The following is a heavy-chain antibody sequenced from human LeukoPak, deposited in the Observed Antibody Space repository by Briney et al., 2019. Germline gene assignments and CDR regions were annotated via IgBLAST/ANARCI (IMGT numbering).Heavy chain of an antibody. V-gene: IGHV3-9*01. CDR3: AKGSGWGLATAFDY. CDR2: ISWNSGSI. D-gene: IGHD5-12*01. J-gene: IGHJ4*02. Sequence: GGSLRLSCAASGFTFDDYAMHWVRQAPGKGLEWVSGISWNSGSIGYADSVKGRFTISRDNAKNSLYLQMNSLRAEDTALYYCAKGSGWGLATAFDYWGQGTLVTVSS. CDR1: GFTFDDYA.